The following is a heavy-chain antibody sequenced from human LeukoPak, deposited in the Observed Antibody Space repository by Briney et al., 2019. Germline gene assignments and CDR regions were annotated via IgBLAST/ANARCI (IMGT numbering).Heavy chain of an antibody. CDR3: AREYSSSSIYYYYYMDV. J-gene: IGHJ6*03. CDR1: GGSISSGSYY. V-gene: IGHV4-61*02. Sequence: SETLSLTCTVSGGSISSGSYYWSWIRQPAGKGLEWIGRTYTSGSTNYNPSLKSRVTISVDTSKNQFSLKLSSVTAADTAVYYCAREYSSSSIYYYYYMDVWGKGTTVTVSS. CDR2: TYTSGST. D-gene: IGHD6-6*01.